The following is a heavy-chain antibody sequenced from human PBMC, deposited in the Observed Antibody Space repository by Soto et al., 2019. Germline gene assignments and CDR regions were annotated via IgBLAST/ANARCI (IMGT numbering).Heavy chain of an antibody. Sequence: GGSVRLSCAASGFTVSSNYMSWVRQAPGKGLEWVSVIYSGGSTYYADSVKGRFTISRDNSKNTLYLQMNSLRAEDTAVYYCARFPAPPYIVVIPAAKPSWGQGTLVTVSS. D-gene: IGHD2-2*01. CDR1: GFTVSSNY. J-gene: IGHJ4*02. CDR3: ARFPAPPYIVVIPAAKPS. V-gene: IGHV3-66*01. CDR2: IYSGGST.